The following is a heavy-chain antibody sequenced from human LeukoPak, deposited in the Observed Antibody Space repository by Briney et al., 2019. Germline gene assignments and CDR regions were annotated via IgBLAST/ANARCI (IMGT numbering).Heavy chain of an antibody. Sequence: PGGSLRLSCAASGFTFSSYAMNWVRQAPAKGLEWISSISSSSSTIYYADSVKGRFTISRDNAKNSLYLQMNSLRAEDTVEYYCARTDWIDYWGQGTLVTVSS. D-gene: IGHD1-1*01. V-gene: IGHV3-48*01. J-gene: IGHJ4*02. CDR2: ISSSSSTI. CDR3: ARTDWIDY. CDR1: GFTFSSYA.